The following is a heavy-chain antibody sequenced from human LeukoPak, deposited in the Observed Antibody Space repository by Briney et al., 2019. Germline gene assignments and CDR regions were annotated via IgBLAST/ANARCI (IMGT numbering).Heavy chain of an antibody. V-gene: IGHV3-64D*06. CDR3: VKGNFITIFGVADY. Sequence: GGSLRLSCSASGSTFSSYAMHWVRQAPGKGLEYVSAISSNGGSTYYADSVKGRFTISRDNSKNTLYLQMSSLRAEDTAVYYCVKGNFITIFGVADYWGQGTLVTVSS. J-gene: IGHJ4*02. CDR2: ISSNGGST. D-gene: IGHD3-3*01. CDR1: GSTFSSYA.